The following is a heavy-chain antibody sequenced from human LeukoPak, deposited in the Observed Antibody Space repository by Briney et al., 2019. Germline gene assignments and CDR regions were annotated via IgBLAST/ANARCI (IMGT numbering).Heavy chain of an antibody. V-gene: IGHV4-31*03. CDR3: ARTPTTGTPLPFDS. D-gene: IGHD1-1*01. Sequence: SETLSLTCTVSGDSISSGGYYWTWIRQHPGKGLEWIGYIYYSGTTYYNPSLKSRVTMSVDTSQNQFSLKLSSVTAADTAVYYCARTPTTGTPLPFDSWGQGALVTVSS. CDR2: IYYSGTT. CDR1: GDSISSGGYY. J-gene: IGHJ4*02.